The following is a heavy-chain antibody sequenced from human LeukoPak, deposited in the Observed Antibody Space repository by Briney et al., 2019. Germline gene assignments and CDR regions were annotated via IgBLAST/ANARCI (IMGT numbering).Heavy chain of an antibody. D-gene: IGHD1-26*01. CDR1: GFTFSDYY. CDR3: ARDYEEGSSAH. CDR2: ISSSGSTI. J-gene: IGHJ4*02. Sequence: GGSLRLSCAASGFTFSDYYMSWIRQAPGKGLEWVSYISSSGSTIYCADSVKGRLTISRDNAKNSLYLQMNSLRAEDTAVYYCARDYEEGSSAHWGQRTLVTVSS. V-gene: IGHV3-11*01.